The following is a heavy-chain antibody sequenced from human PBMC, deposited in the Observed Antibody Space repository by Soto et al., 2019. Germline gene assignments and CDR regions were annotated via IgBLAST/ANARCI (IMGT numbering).Heavy chain of an antibody. D-gene: IGHD3-9*01. V-gene: IGHV3-33*01. CDR2: IWYDGSKK. CDR3: ASASRHDFLTGNPDY. J-gene: IGHJ4*02. Sequence: QVQLVESGGGVVQPGRSLRLSCAASGFIFTSYGMHWVRQAPGKGLEWVAVIWYDGSKKYYADSVKGRFTISRDNSKNTLFLQMNSLRAEDTAVYYCASASRHDFLTGNPDYWGQGTLVTVSS. CDR1: GFIFTSYG.